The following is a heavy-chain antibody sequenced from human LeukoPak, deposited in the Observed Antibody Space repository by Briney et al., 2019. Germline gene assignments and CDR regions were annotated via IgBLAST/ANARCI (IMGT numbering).Heavy chain of an antibody. CDR3: VKAFTVTRSSSDYDAFDI. J-gene: IGHJ3*02. CDR2: INNNGGTT. D-gene: IGHD3-10*01. CDR1: GFTFSSSA. V-gene: IGHV3-64D*06. Sequence: GGSLRLSCSASGFTFSSSAMHWVRRAPGKGLEYVSTINNNGGTTYYADSVKGRFTISRDNSKNTLYLQMSCLRAEDTGVYYCVKAFTVTRSSSDYDAFDIWGQGTTVTVSS.